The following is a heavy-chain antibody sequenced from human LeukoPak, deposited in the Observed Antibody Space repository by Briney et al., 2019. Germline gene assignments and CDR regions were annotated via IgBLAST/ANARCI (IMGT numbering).Heavy chain of an antibody. J-gene: IGHJ5*02. CDR3: ARAVDYYDSSGYYSAAEWFDP. Sequence: PSETLSLTCTVSGGSISSYYWSWIRQPAGKGLEWIGRIYTSGSTNYNPSPKSRVTMSVDTSKNQFSLKLSSVTAADTAVYYCARAVDYYDSSGYYSAAEWFDPWGQGTLVTVSS. V-gene: IGHV4-4*07. D-gene: IGHD3-22*01. CDR2: IYTSGST. CDR1: GGSISSYY.